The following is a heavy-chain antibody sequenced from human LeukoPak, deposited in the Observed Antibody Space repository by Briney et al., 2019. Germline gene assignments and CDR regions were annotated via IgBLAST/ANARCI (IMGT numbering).Heavy chain of an antibody. Sequence: GRSLRLSCAASGFTFSSYAMHWVRQAPGKGLEWVAVISYDGSNKYYADCVKGRFTISRDNSKNTLYLQMNSLRAEDTAVYYCARELLGYCSSTSCYYYYYGMDVWGKGTTVTVSS. V-gene: IGHV3-30*04. CDR2: ISYDGSNK. D-gene: IGHD2-2*01. CDR3: ARELLGYCSSTSCYYYYYGMDV. J-gene: IGHJ6*04. CDR1: GFTFSSYA.